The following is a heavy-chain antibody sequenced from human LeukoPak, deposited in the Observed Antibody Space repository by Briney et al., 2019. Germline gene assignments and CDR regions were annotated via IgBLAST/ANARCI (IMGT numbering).Heavy chain of an antibody. V-gene: IGHV3-64*01. D-gene: IGHD2-15*01. CDR1: GFTFSDYV. Sequence: QSGGSLRLSCAASGFTFSDYVMHWVRQAPGKGLEYVSGISFNGDNTYYANSVKGRFTISRDNCKNTLYLQMDSLRAEDMAVYYCARSTGYCSGGSCYSDYWGQGTLVTVSS. J-gene: IGHJ4*02. CDR2: ISFNGDNT. CDR3: ARSTGYCSGGSCYSDY.